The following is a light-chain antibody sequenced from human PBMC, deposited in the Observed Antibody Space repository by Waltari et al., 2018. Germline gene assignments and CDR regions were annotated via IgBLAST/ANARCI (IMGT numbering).Light chain of an antibody. Sequence: EIVMTQSPATLSVSPGERATLSCRASQSVSSNLAWFQKKPGQAPRLLISGASTRATGFSARFRGSGSETEFTLTISSLQSEDFAVYFCRQYDNWPRVFGQGTKLEIK. CDR3: RQYDNWPRV. J-gene: IGKJ2*01. V-gene: IGKV3-15*01. CDR2: GAS. CDR1: QSVSSN.